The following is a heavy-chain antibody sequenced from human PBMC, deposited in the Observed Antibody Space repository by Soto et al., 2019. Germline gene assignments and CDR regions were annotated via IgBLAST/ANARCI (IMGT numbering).Heavy chain of an antibody. CDR1: GGSISSYY. J-gene: IGHJ4*02. CDR3: ARQGNSGYGPWRVQHGQTKGYYFDY. D-gene: IGHD5-12*01. CDR2: IYYSGST. V-gene: IGHV4-59*08. Sequence: SETLSLTCTVSGGSISSYYWSWIRQPPGKGLEWIGYIYYSGSTNYNPSLKSRVTISVDTSKNQFSLKLSSVTAADTAVYYCARQGNSGYGPWRVQHGQTKGYYFDYWGQGTLVTVSS.